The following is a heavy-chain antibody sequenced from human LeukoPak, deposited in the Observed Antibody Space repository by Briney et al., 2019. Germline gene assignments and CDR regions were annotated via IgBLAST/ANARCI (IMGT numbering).Heavy chain of an antibody. J-gene: IGHJ6*02. CDR3: ARGGDYNFWSGYSYGMDV. D-gene: IGHD3-3*01. CDR1: GFTFSNYT. CDR2: ISYDGNDE. Sequence: GGSLRLSCAASGFTFSNYTMHWVRQAPGKGLEWVTVISYDGNDEYYADSVKGRFTISRDKSKSTLYLQMNSLRAEDTGVYYCARGGDYNFWSGYSYGMDVWGQETTVSVSS. V-gene: IGHV3-30*04.